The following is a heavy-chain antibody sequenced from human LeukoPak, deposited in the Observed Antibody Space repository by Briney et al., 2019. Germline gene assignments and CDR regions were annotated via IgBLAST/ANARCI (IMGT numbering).Heavy chain of an antibody. CDR3: ARQMTRGYSGYDADVYFDY. J-gene: IGHJ4*01. V-gene: IGHV1-69*05. CDR1: GGTFSSYA. D-gene: IGHD5-12*01. CDR2: IIPIFGTA. Sequence: SVKVSCKASGGTFSSYAISWVRQAPGQGLEWMGRIIPIFGTANYAQKFQGRVTITTDESTSTAYMELSSLRSEDTAVYYCARQMTRGYSGYDADVYFDYWGHGTLLTVSS.